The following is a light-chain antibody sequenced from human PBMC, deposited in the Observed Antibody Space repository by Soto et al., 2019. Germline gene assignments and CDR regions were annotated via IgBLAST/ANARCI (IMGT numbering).Light chain of an antibody. CDR2: KVS. J-gene: IGKJ2*01. CDR3: MQGTHWPPYT. CDR1: QSLAYIDGNTY. V-gene: IGKV2-30*01. Sequence: EVVMTQSPLSLPVTLGQPASISCRSSQSLAYIDGNTYLSWFQQRPGPSPRRLIYKVSNRESGVPEIFSGSGSCTDFTLKISRVEAEDVGVYYCMQGTHWPPYTFGQGNKLEIK.